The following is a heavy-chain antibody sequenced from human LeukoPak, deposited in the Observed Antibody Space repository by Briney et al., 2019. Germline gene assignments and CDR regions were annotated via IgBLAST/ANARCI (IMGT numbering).Heavy chain of an antibody. J-gene: IGHJ6*03. Sequence: GGSLRLSCAASGFTFSSYEMNWVRQAPGKGLEWVSYISSSGSTIYYADSVKGRFTISRDNAKNSLYLQMNSLRAEDTAVYYCARDPYSGAYGDTYYYFMDVWGKGTTVTISS. D-gene: IGHD1-26*01. V-gene: IGHV3-48*03. CDR2: ISSSGSTI. CDR3: ARDPYSGAYGDTYYYFMDV. CDR1: GFTFSSYE.